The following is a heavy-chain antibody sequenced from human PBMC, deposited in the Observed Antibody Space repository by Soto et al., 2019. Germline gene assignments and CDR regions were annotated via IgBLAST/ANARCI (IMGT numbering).Heavy chain of an antibody. CDR3: ARTIVGVHSPPDNWFDP. Sequence: QVQLQESGPGLVKPSQTLSLTCTVSGGSISSGGYYWSWIRQHPGKGLEWIGYIYYSGSTYYNPSLKSRVTISVDTSKNQFPLKLSSVTAADTAVYYCARTIVGVHSPPDNWFDPWGQGTLVTVSS. CDR1: GGSISSGGYY. D-gene: IGHD3-3*01. V-gene: IGHV4-31*03. CDR2: IYYSGST. J-gene: IGHJ5*02.